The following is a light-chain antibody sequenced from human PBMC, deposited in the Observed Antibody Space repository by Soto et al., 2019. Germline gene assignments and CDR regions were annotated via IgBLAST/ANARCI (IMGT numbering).Light chain of an antibody. Sequence: QSVLTQPPSASGSPGQSVTISCTGTSSDIGYYKYVSWYQQHPGKAPKLIIYEVIKRPSGDPDRFSGSKSGNTASLTVSGLQAEDEADYYCSSYAGSNNLGVFGTGTKLTVL. CDR2: EVI. V-gene: IGLV2-8*01. J-gene: IGLJ1*01. CDR1: SSDIGYYKY. CDR3: SSYAGSNNLGV.